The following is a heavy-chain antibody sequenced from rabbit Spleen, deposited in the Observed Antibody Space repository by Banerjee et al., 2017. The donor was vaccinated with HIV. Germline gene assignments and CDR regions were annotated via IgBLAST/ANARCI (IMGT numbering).Heavy chain of an antibody. J-gene: IGHJ4*01. V-gene: IGHV1S45*01. Sequence: QEELVESGGGLVKPGASLTLICTASGFSFSSGYDISWVRQAPGKGLEWIGFIYTGNGKNYYASWAKGRFTISKTSSTTVTLQMTSLTAADTATYFCARGSATMTMVSTGYYLTLWGPGTLVTVS. D-gene: IGHD2-1*01. CDR3: ARGSATMTMVSTGYYLTL. CDR1: GFSFSSGYD. CDR2: IYTGNGKN.